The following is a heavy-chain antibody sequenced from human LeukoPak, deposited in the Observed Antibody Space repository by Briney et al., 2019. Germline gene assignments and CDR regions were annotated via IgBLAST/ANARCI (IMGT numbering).Heavy chain of an antibody. Sequence: GGSLRLSCAASGFTFSTYAMSWVRQAPGKGLEWVSYISGSSSTLFYADSVKGRFTISRDNAKNSLYLQVNRLRAEDTAMYYCARHLSGGSCYSCYFDYWGQGTLVTVSS. J-gene: IGHJ4*02. D-gene: IGHD2-15*01. CDR2: ISGSSSTL. CDR3: ARHLSGGSCYSCYFDY. V-gene: IGHV3-48*01. CDR1: GFTFSTYA.